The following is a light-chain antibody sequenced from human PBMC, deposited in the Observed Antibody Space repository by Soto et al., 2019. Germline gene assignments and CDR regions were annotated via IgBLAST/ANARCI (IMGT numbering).Light chain of an antibody. Sequence: QAVVTQEPSLTVSPGGTVTLTCGSSTGGVTSGHWPYWIQQKPGQAPRTLIYDTYSKHSWTPGRFSGSIVGGKAALTLSGAQPEDEAYYYCFLSQSGDRLFGGGTKVTVL. J-gene: IGLJ3*02. CDR2: DTY. CDR1: TGGVTSGHW. V-gene: IGLV7-46*01. CDR3: FLSQSGDRL.